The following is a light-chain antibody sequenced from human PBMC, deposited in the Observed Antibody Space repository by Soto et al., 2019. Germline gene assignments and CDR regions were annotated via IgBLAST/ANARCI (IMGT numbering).Light chain of an antibody. J-gene: IGLJ2*01. V-gene: IGLV2-14*01. CDR2: DVS. CDR1: SSDVGGYNY. CDR3: SSYSSSSTLV. Sequence: QSALTQPASVSGSPGQSITISCTGTSSDVGGYNYVSWYQQQPGKAPKLMIYDVSNRPSGVSNRFSGSTSGNTASLTIAGLQAEDEADYYCSSYSSSSTLVFGGGTKLTVL.